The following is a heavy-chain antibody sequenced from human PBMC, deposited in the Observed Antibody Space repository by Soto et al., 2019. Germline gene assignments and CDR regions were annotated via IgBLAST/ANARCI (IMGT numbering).Heavy chain of an antibody. D-gene: IGHD6-13*01. V-gene: IGHV3-11*01. CDR2: ISSSGNSI. CDR1: GFTVRDYY. J-gene: IGHJ4*02. Sequence: LRRSCSASGFTVRDYYMTWIRQAPGKGLEWVSYISSSGNSIYYADSVKGRFTVSRDNAKNSLFLQMNSLRAEDTAVYYCARRAAHGRSFDYLGLGTLVIVSS. CDR3: ARRAAHGRSFDY.